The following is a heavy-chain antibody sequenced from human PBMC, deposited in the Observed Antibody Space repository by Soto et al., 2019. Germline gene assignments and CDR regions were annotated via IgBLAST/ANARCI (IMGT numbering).Heavy chain of an antibody. V-gene: IGHV1-46*01. J-gene: IGHJ6*02. CDR1: GYTFSTYY. Sequence: ASVKVSFKASGYTFSTYYMHWVRQAPGQGLEWMGIINPGSGSTSYAQKFRGRVTLTRDTSTNTVYVEMSSLRSEDTAVYYCARGRLITIFGAEGDVWGQGTTVTVSS. CDR2: INPGSGST. D-gene: IGHD3-3*01. CDR3: ARGRLITIFGAEGDV.